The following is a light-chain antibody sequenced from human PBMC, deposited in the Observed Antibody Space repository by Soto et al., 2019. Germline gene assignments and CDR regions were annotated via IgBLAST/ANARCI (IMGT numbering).Light chain of an antibody. J-gene: IGLJ1*01. Sequence: QAVVTQPASVSGSPGQSITISCTGTASDVGGYNYVSWYQQHPGKAPKLMIHAVSNRPSGISSRFSGSKSGNMASLTISGLQSEDEADYFCCSYTSRTTYVFGTGTKLTVL. V-gene: IGLV2-14*01. CDR1: ASDVGGYNY. CDR3: CSYTSRTTYV. CDR2: AVS.